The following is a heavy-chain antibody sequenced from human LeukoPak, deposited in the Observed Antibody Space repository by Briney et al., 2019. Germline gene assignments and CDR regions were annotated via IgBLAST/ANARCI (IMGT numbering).Heavy chain of an antibody. CDR2: ISYEGSDT. D-gene: IGHD6-19*01. J-gene: IGHJ6*02. CDR3: ARGAGNTGIPGLYYHYGLDV. Sequence: PGGSLRLSCAASGFTFITFSSYSMHWVRQTPGRGLEWVAIISYEGSDTQYADSVRGRFTISRDNSRNALFLQMDSLRAEDTAIYYCARGAGNTGIPGLYYHYGLDVWGLGTTVTVSS. V-gene: IGHV3-30-3*01. CDR1: GFTFITFSSYS.